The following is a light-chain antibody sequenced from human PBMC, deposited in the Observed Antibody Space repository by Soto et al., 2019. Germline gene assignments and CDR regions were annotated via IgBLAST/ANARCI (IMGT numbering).Light chain of an antibody. J-gene: IGKJ5*01. CDR3: QNYNSALLIT. CDR1: QGISSY. CDR2: AAS. Sequence: AIRMTQSPSSFSASTGDRVSITCRASQGISSYLAWYQQKPGKAPKLLIYAASTLQSGVPSRFSGSGSGTDFTLTISSLQPEDVATYYCQNYNSALLITFGQGTRLEIK. V-gene: IGKV1-8*01.